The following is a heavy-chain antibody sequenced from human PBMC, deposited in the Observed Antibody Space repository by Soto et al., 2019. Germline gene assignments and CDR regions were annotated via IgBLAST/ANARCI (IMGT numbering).Heavy chain of an antibody. J-gene: IGHJ6*02. CDR1: GFTFSGYW. Sequence: EVQLVESGGGLVQPGGSLRLSCAASGFTFSGYWMSWVRQAQGKGLEWVANIKQDGSEQFYVDSVKGRFTISRDNAKNSLYLQLNRLRAEDTAVYYCAREAVWGQGTTVTVSS. CDR2: IKQDGSEQ. CDR3: AREAV. V-gene: IGHV3-7*05.